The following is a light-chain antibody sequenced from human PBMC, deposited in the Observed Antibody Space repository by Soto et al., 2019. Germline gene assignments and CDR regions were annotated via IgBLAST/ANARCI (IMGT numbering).Light chain of an antibody. V-gene: IGLV2-14*03. Sequence: QSAVTQHGAVYGSAGQPLAICCTSPSSYIGHYDYVSWYQQHPGKAPKLMIYHVTYRPSGVSNRYSGSKSGNSASLNISGLQADGEADYYCCSLATSHTYVFGSGTKVTVL. CDR3: CSLATSHTYV. CDR2: HVT. CDR1: SSYIGHYDY. J-gene: IGLJ1*01.